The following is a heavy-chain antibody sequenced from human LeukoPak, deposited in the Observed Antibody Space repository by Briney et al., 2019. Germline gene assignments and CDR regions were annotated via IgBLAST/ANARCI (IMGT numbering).Heavy chain of an antibody. D-gene: IGHD6-6*01. CDR2: IIPIFGTA. CDR3: ASTFTFYSSSSGLFSYYFDY. J-gene: IGHJ4*02. V-gene: IGHV1-69*13. Sequence: ASVKVSCKVSGGTFNNFALSWVRQAPGQGLEWMGGIIPIFGTANYAQKFQGRVTITADESTSTAYMELSSLRSEDTAVYYCASTFTFYSSSSGLFSYYFDYWGQGTLVTVSS. CDR1: GGTFNNFA.